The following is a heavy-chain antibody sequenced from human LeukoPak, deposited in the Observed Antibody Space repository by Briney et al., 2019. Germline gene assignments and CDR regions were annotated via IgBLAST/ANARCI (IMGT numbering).Heavy chain of an antibody. D-gene: IGHD3-3*01. V-gene: IGHV4-59*01. Sequence: PSETLSLTCTVSGAPISSYYWSWIRQPPGKGLEWIGYIYYSGSTNYNPSLKSRVTLSVDTSKNQFSLKLSSVTAADTAVYYCARLDYDFWSGYPPVFDYWGQGTLVTVSS. CDR2: IYYSGST. CDR1: GAPISSYY. J-gene: IGHJ4*02. CDR3: ARLDYDFWSGYPPVFDY.